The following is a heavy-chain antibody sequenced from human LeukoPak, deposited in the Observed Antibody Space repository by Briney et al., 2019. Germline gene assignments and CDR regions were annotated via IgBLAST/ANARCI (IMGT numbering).Heavy chain of an antibody. CDR1: GYTLTELS. Sequence: ASVKVSCKVSGYTLTELSMHWVRQAPGKGLEWMGGFDPEDGETIYAQKFQGRVTMTEDTSTDTAYMELSSLRSEDTAVYYCATHGPYSSSWYPITLFDYWGQGTLVTVSS. D-gene: IGHD6-13*01. CDR3: ATHGPYSSSWYPITLFDY. CDR2: FDPEDGET. V-gene: IGHV1-24*01. J-gene: IGHJ4*02.